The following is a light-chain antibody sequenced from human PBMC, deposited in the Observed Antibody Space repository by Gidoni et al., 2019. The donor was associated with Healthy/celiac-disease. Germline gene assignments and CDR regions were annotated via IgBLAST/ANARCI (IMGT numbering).Light chain of an antibody. Sequence: QSALPQPASVSGSPVQSITISCTGTSSDVGGYNYVSWYQQHPGKAPKLMIYDVSNRPSGVSNRFFGYKSGNKASMTIYGVQDEDEADYYCSSDTSSSTLVFGGGTKLTVL. CDR1: SSDVGGYNY. J-gene: IGLJ3*02. CDR2: DVS. CDR3: SSDTSSSTLV. V-gene: IGLV2-14*01.